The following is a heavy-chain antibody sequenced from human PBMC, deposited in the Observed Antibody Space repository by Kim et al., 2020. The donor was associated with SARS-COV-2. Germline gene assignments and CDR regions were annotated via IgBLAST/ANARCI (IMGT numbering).Heavy chain of an antibody. CDR3: ATYSATYHGFNY. CDR1: GFTFSSYW. V-gene: IGHV3-7*03. CDR2: IKQDGSDK. J-gene: IGHJ4*02. Sequence: GGSLRLSCAASGFTFSSYWTTWVRQAPGKGLEWVANIKQDGSDKYYVDSVRGRFTISRDNAKNSLYLQMNSLRAEDTAVYYCATYSATYHGFNYWGQGTLVTVSS. D-gene: IGHD1-26*01.